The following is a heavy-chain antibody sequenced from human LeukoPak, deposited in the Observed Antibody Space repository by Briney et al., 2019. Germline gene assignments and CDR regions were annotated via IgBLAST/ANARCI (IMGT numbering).Heavy chain of an antibody. Sequence: SETLSLTCTVSGGSISSSSYYWGWIRQPPGKGLEWIGSIYYSGSTYYNPSLKSRVTISVDTSKNQFSLKLSSVTAADTAVYYCARGQLVVVTQKAPFDYWGQGTLVTVSS. CDR3: ARGQLVVVTQKAPFDY. J-gene: IGHJ4*02. CDR2: IYYSGST. CDR1: GGSISSSSYY. V-gene: IGHV4-39*07. D-gene: IGHD3-22*01.